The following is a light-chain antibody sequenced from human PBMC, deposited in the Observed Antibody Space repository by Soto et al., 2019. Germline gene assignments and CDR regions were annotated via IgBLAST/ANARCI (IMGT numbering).Light chain of an antibody. CDR3: CSYAGSYTHV. CDR2: DVD. V-gene: IGLV2-11*01. CDR1: SGDVGGHDF. J-gene: IGLJ1*01. Sequence: QSALTQPRSVSGSPGQSVTISCTGISGDVGGHDFVSWYQQHPGKAPKLIIYDVDKRPSGVPDRFSGSRSGNTASLTISGLQADDEADYYCCSYAGSYTHVFGTGTKLTVL.